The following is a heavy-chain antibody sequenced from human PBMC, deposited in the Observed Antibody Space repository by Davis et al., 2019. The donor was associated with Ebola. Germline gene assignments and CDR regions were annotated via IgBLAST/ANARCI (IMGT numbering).Heavy chain of an antibody. CDR1: GFTFSDYY. CDR2: ISSSGSTT. V-gene: IGHV3-11*01. D-gene: IGHD6-13*01. CDR3: ATALAAVGFNWFDP. J-gene: IGHJ5*02. Sequence: PGGSLRLSCAASGFTFSDYYMAWIRQAPGKGLEWVSYISSSGSTTYYGDSVKGRLTISRDNAKNSLYLQMNSLRTEDTAVYYCATALAAVGFNWFDPWGQGTLVTVSS.